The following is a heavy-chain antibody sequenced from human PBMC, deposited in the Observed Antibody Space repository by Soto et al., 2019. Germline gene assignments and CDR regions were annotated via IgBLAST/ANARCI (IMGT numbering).Heavy chain of an antibody. CDR2: IKSKTDGGTS. J-gene: IGHJ4*02. CDR1: GFTFGHVW. CDR3: ATGSSLGAPR. Sequence: EVQLVESGGGLVKPGGCLRLSCAASGFTFGHVWISWVRQAPGKGLEWVGRIKSKTDGGTSDYAAPVKGRFTISRDDSKNTLYLQMNSLKAEDTAVYYCATGSSLGAPRWGQGTLVTVSS. V-gene: IGHV3-15*01. D-gene: IGHD3-16*01.